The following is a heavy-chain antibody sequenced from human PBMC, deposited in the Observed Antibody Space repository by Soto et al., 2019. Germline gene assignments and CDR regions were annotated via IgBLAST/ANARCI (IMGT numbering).Heavy chain of an antibody. CDR3: ARPFNCQSIEARGWFDP. V-gene: IGHV4-59*01. CDR1: GGSISSYY. J-gene: IGHJ5*02. Sequence: SETLSLTCTVSGGSISSYYWSWIRQPPGKGLEWIGYIYYSGSTNYNPSLKSRVTISVDTSKKQFSLKLSSVTAADTAVHYCARPFNCQSIEARGWFDPWAQGILVNVS. D-gene: IGHD6-6*01. CDR2: IYYSGST.